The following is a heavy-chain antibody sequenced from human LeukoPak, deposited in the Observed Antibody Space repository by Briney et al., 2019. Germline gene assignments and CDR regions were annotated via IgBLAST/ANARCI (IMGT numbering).Heavy chain of an antibody. Sequence: ASVNVSCKASGGTFSSYAISWVGQAPGQGLEWMGGIIPIFGTANYAQKFQGRVTITTDESTSTAYMELSSLRSEDTAVYYCARDRDYYDISQDAFDIWGQGTMVTVSS. CDR3: ARDRDYYDISQDAFDI. J-gene: IGHJ3*02. V-gene: IGHV1-69*05. CDR2: IIPIFGTA. CDR1: GGTFSSYA. D-gene: IGHD3-22*01.